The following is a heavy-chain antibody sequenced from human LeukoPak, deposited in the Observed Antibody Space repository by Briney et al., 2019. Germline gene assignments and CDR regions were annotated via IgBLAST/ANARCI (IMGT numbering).Heavy chain of an antibody. J-gene: IGHJ4*02. CDR1: GYTFTSYG. D-gene: IGHD2-15*01. CDR3: ARLLGSSHIVVVVAADY. Sequence: ASVKVSCKASGYTFTSYGISWVRQAPGQGLEWMGWISAYNGNTNYAQKLQGRVTMTTDTSTSTAYTELRSLRSDDTAVYYCARLLGSSHIVVVVAADYWGQGTLVTVSS. V-gene: IGHV1-18*01. CDR2: ISAYNGNT.